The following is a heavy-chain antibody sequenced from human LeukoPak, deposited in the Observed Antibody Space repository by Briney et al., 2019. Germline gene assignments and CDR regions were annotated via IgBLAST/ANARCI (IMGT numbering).Heavy chain of an antibody. Sequence: GGSLRLSCAASGFTVSNNYMTWVRQAPGKGLEWLSVIYSGGSTYYADSVKGLFTISRDNSKNTLYLQMNSLRPEDTAVYYCAREANSYYYGSGSYFYFDYWGQGTLVTVSS. CDR1: GFTVSNNY. J-gene: IGHJ4*02. CDR3: AREANSYYYGSGSYFYFDY. CDR2: IYSGGST. D-gene: IGHD3-10*01. V-gene: IGHV3-66*02.